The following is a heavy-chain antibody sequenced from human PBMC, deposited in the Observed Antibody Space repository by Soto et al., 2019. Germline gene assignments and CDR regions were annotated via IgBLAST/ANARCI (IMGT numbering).Heavy chain of an antibody. J-gene: IGHJ3*02. CDR2: VHYSGST. D-gene: IGHD4-17*01. CDR3: ARADYGETPDAFDI. CDR1: GGSFSSGAYY. V-gene: IGHV4-31*03. Sequence: PSETLSLTCTVSGGSFSSGAYYWSWIRQHPGKGLEWIGYVHYSGSTSYSPSLKSRVSMSVDTSKSQFFLRLSSVTAADTAVYYCARADYGETPDAFDIWGQGTMVPSPQ.